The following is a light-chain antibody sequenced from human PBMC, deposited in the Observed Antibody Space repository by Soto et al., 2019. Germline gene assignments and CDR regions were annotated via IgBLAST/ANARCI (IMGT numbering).Light chain of an antibody. CDR1: QSVSSY. Sequence: EIVLTQSPATLSLSPGERATLSCRASQSVSSYLAWYQQKPGQAPRLLIYDASNRATGIPARFSGSGSGTDFTLTISSLEPEDFAVYYCQQSGTFGQGTKVDI. CDR3: QQSGT. J-gene: IGKJ1*01. CDR2: DAS. V-gene: IGKV3-11*01.